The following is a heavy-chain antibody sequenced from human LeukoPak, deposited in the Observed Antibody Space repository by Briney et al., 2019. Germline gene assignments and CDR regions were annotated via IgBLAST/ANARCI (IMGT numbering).Heavy chain of an antibody. D-gene: IGHD1-14*01. CDR1: GFTFSSYG. V-gene: IGHV3-30*18. Sequence: GGSLRLSCAASGFTFSSYGMHWVRQAPGKGLEWVAVISYDGSNKYYADSVKGRFTISRDNSKNTLYLQMNSLRAEDTAVYYCAKDNLSGGLEAEYYFDYWGQGTLVTVSS. CDR2: ISYDGSNK. J-gene: IGHJ4*02. CDR3: AKDNLSGGLEAEYYFDY.